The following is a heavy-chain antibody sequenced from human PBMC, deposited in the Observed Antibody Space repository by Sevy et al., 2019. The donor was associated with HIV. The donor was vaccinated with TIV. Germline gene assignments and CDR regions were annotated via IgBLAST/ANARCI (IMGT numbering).Heavy chain of an antibody. CDR3: ARAGYYGSGTRLYYFDY. V-gene: IGHV6-1*01. Sequence: QSQTLSLTCAISGDSVSSNSAAWNWIRQSPSRGLEWLGRTYYRSKWYNDYAVSVKSRITINPDTSKNQFSLQLNSVTPEDKAVYYCARAGYYGSGTRLYYFDYWGQGTLVTVSS. CDR1: GDSVSSNSAA. J-gene: IGHJ4*02. D-gene: IGHD3-10*01. CDR2: TYYRSKWYN.